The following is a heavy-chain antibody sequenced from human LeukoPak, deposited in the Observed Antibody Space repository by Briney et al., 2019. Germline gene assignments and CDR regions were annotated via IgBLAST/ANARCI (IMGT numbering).Heavy chain of an antibody. V-gene: IGHV4-59*01. J-gene: IGHJ3*02. CDR3: ARVGGMTTINNAAFDI. CDR1: GGSINSDY. D-gene: IGHD5-24*01. Sequence: PSETLSLTCSVSGGSINSDYWNWIRQPPGKGLEWIGYIYHSGSTNYNPSLKSRVTISIDKSKKQFSLKLVSVTAADTAIYYCARVGGMTTINNAAFDIWGQGTMVTVSS. CDR2: IYHSGST.